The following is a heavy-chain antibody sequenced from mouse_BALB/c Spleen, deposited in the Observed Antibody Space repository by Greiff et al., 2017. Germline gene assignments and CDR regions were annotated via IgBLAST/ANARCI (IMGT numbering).Heavy chain of an antibody. CDR2: IYPGSGST. Sequence: QVQLQQPGAELVKPGTSVKLSCKASGYNFTSYWINWVKLRPGQGLEWIGDIYPGSGSTNYNEKFKSKATLTVDTSSSTAYMQLSSLASEDSALYYCAREAYYRYDGLAYWGQGTLVTVSA. D-gene: IGHD2-14*01. V-gene: IGHV1-55*01. CDR3: AREAYYRYDGLAY. CDR1: GYNFTSYW. J-gene: IGHJ3*01.